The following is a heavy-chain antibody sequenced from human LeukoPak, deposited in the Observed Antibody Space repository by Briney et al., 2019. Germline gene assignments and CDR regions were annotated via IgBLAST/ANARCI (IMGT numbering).Heavy chain of an antibody. CDR2: MNPNSGNT. CDR1: GYTFTSYD. CDR3: ANNRGHYYGDYPAYYYGMDV. Sequence: ASVKVSCRASGYTFTSYDINWVRQATGQGLEWMGWMNPNSGNTGYAQKFQGRVTMTRNTSISTAYMELSSLRSEDTAVYYCANNRGHYYGDYPAYYYGMDVWGQGTTVTVSS. D-gene: IGHD4-17*01. V-gene: IGHV1-8*01. J-gene: IGHJ6*02.